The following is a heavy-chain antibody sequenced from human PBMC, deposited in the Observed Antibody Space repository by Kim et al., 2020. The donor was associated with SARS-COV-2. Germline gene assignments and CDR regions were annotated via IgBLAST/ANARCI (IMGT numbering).Heavy chain of an antibody. Sequence: NYAQKLQGRVTMTTDTSTSTAYMELRSLRSDDTAVYYCARVPTVTTGLDYWGQGTLVTVSS. CDR3: ARVPTVTTGLDY. J-gene: IGHJ4*02. V-gene: IGHV1-18*01. D-gene: IGHD4-17*01.